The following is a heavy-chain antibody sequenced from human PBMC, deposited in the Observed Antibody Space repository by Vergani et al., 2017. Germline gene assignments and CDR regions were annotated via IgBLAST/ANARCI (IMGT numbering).Heavy chain of an antibody. V-gene: IGHV1-69*02. CDR2: IIPILGIA. CDR3: ARCYDTRGGFDY. J-gene: IGHJ4*02. Sequence: QVQLVQSGAEVKKPGSSVKVSCKASGGTFSSYTISWVRQAPGQGLEWMGRIIPILGIANYAQKFQGRVTITADKSTSTAYMELSSLRSEDTAVYYCARCYDTRGGFDYWGKGTLVTVSS. CDR1: GGTFSSYT. D-gene: IGHD3-22*01.